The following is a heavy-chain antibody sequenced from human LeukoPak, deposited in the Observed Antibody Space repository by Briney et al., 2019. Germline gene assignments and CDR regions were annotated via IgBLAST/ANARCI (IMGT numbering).Heavy chain of an antibody. D-gene: IGHD2-2*02. CDR3: ARAPLYCSSTSCYIPYYYGMDV. CDR2: ISAYNGNT. Sequence: GASVKVSCKASGYTFTSYGINWVRQAPGQGLEWMGWISAYNGNTNYAQKLQGRVTMTTDTSTSTAYMELRSLRSDDTAVYYCARAPLYCSSTSCYIPYYYGMDVWGQGTTVTVSS. V-gene: IGHV1-18*01. CDR1: GYTFTSYG. J-gene: IGHJ6*02.